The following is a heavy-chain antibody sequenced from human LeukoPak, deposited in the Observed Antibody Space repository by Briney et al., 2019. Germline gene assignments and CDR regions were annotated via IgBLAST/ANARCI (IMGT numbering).Heavy chain of an antibody. V-gene: IGHV1-69*13. CDR3: AREYYDFRSGYYFYNWFDP. CDR1: GGTFSSYA. CDR2: IIPIFGTA. J-gene: IGHJ5*02. D-gene: IGHD3-3*01. Sequence: ASVKVSCKASGGTFSSYAISWVRQAPGQGLEWMGGIIPIFGTANYAQKFQGRATITADESTSTAYMELSSLRSEDTAVYYCAREYYDFRSGYYFYNWFDPWGQGTLVTVSS.